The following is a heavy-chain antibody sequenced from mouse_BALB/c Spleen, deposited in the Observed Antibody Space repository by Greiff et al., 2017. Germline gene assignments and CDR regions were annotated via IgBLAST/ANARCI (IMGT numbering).Heavy chain of an antibody. V-gene: IGHV5-6-4*01. D-gene: IGHD2-10*01. CDR2: ISSGGSYT. CDR1: GFTFSSYT. Sequence: EVNLVESGGGLVKPGGSLKLSCAASGFTFSSYTMSWVRQTPEKRLEWVATISSGGSYTYYPDSVKGRFTISRDNAKNTLYLQMSSLKSEDTAMYYCTRVGAYYGNYLPDYWGQGTTLTVSS. J-gene: IGHJ2*01. CDR3: TRVGAYYGNYLPDY.